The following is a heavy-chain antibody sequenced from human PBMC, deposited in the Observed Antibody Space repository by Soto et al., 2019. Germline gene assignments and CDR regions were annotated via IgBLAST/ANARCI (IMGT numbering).Heavy chain of an antibody. Sequence: EVQLVESGGGLVQPGGSLRLSCAASGFTVSNNYMNWVRQAPGKGLEWVSVIYSGGETYYADSVKGRFTISRDNSKNRLSLQMNSMRAEDTAIYYCATHPSSVYWGQGTLVNVSS. CDR1: GFTVSNNY. CDR2: IYSGGET. D-gene: IGHD2-2*01. J-gene: IGHJ4*02. CDR3: ATHPSSVY. V-gene: IGHV3-66*01.